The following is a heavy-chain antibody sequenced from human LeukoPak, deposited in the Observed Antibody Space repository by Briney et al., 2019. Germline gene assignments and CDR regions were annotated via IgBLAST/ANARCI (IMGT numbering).Heavy chain of an antibody. Sequence: PSETLSLTCTVSGGSISSSSYYWGWIRQPPGKGLEWIGSIYYSGSTYYNPSLKSRVTISVDTSKNQFSLKLSSVTAADTAVYYGARDDYGDYGKGRWGQGTLVTVSS. D-gene: IGHD4-17*01. CDR2: IYYSGST. CDR1: GGSISSSSYY. V-gene: IGHV4-39*02. J-gene: IGHJ4*02. CDR3: ARDDYGDYGKGR.